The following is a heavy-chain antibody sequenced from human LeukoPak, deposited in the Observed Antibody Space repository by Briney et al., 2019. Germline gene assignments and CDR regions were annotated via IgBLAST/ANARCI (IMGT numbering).Heavy chain of an antibody. Sequence: GRSLRLSCAASGFTFDDYAMHWVRQAPGKGLEWVSGISWNSGSIGYADSVKGRFTISRDNPKNSLYLQMNSLRAEDTALYYCAKGYCRSTSCPQTGFDPWGQGTLVTVSS. V-gene: IGHV3-9*01. CDR1: GFTFDDYA. CDR2: ISWNSGSI. CDR3: AKGYCRSTSCPQTGFDP. J-gene: IGHJ5*02. D-gene: IGHD2-2*01.